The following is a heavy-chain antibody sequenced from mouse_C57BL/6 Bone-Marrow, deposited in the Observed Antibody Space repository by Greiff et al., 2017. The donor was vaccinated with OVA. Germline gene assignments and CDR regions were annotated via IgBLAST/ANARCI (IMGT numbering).Heavy chain of an antibody. CDR2: ISSGGDYI. Sequence: DVKLVESGDGLVKPGGSLSLSCAASGFSFSSYAMSWVRQPPEKRLEWVAYISSGGDYIYYAEPVKGRFTISRDNARNTLYLQMSSLKSEDTAMYYCTRDDYYAMDYWGQGTSVTVSS. CDR1: GFSFSSYA. J-gene: IGHJ4*01. V-gene: IGHV5-9-1*02. CDR3: TRDDYYAMDY.